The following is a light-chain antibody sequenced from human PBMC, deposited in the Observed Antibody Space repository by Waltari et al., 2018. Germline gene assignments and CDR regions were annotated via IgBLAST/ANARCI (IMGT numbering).Light chain of an antibody. J-gene: IGKJ5*01. V-gene: IGKV2-28*01. CDR2: LGS. CDR1: QSLLHSNGYNY. Sequence: DIVMHQYPLSLPVPTGERASTSCRSSQSLLHSNGYNYLAWYLQKPGQSPQLLIYLGSNRAAGVPDRFSGSGSGTDFTLKISRVEAEDVGVYYCMQALQTITFGQGTRLEIK. CDR3: MQALQTIT.